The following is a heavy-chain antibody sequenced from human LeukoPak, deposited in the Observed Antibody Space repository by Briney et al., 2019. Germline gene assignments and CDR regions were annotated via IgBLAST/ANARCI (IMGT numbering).Heavy chain of an antibody. CDR3: VRDKEGSSLYAFDI. CDR1: GFTISSKY. D-gene: IGHD6-13*01. J-gene: IGHJ3*02. V-gene: IGHV3-53*01. CDR2: IYRGGDT. Sequence: PGGSLRLSCAASGFTISSKYMSWVRQAPGKGLEWVSVIYRGGDTYCADSVKGRFTISRDNSKNTLYLQMNSLRAEDTAVYYCVRDKEGSSLYAFDIWGQGTMVTVSS.